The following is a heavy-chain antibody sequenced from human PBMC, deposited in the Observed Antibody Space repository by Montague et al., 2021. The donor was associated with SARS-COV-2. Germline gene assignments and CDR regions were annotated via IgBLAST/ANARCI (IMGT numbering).Heavy chain of an antibody. CDR1: GGSISSYY. CDR2: IYYSGST. V-gene: IGHV4-59*08. D-gene: IGHD5-24*01. Sequence: SETLSLTCTVPGGSISSYYWSWIRQPPGKGLEWIGYIYYSGSTNCNPSLKSRVTTSVDTSKNQFSLKLSSVTAADTAVYYCARLGLQLLGGHYFDYWGQGTLVTVSS. CDR3: ARLGLQLLGGHYFDY. J-gene: IGHJ4*02.